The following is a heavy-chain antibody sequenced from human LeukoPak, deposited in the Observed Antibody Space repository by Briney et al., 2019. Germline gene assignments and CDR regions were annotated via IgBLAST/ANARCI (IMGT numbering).Heavy chain of an antibody. CDR1: GXXISSSSYY. CDR3: ASRADCSSTSCPYYYYYYGMDV. J-gene: IGHJ6*02. Sequence: PSETLSLTCTVSGXXISSSSYYWGWIRQAPGKGLEWIGSIYYSGSTYYNPSLKSRVTISVDTSKNQFSLKLSSVTAADTAVYYCASRADCSSTSCPYYYYYYGMDVWGQGTTVTVSS. CDR2: IYYSGST. D-gene: IGHD2-2*01. V-gene: IGHV4-39*01.